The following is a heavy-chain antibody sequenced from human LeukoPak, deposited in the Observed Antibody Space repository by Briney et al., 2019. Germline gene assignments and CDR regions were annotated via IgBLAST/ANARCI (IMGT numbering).Heavy chain of an antibody. V-gene: IGHV3-30*02. CDR1: GFTFSSYG. Sequence: PGGSLRLSCAASGFTFSSYGMHWVRQAPGKGLEWVAAIWYDGTNKYYADSVKGRFTISRDNSKNTLYLQMNSLRAEDSAVYYCAKDPLPQSASYPGDYWGQGTLVTVSS. CDR3: AKDPLPQSASYPGDY. D-gene: IGHD1-26*01. J-gene: IGHJ4*02. CDR2: IWYDGTNK.